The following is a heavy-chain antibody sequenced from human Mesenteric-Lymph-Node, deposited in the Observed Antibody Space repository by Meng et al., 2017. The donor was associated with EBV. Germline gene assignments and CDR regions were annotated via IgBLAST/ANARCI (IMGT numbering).Heavy chain of an antibody. J-gene: IGHJ4*02. CDR3: ARVVLAATVYFFDN. D-gene: IGHD4-17*01. CDR2: IYYSGST. Sequence: PLTGSGPGRVKPSGTLSLTCTVSGGSISSRSYFWGWIRQPTGKGLEWIGSIYYSGSTYYNPSLKSRVTMSVDTSKNQFSLKLSSVTAADTAVYYCARVVLAATVYFFDNWGQGTLVTVSS. V-gene: IGHV4-39*01. CDR1: GGSISSRSYF.